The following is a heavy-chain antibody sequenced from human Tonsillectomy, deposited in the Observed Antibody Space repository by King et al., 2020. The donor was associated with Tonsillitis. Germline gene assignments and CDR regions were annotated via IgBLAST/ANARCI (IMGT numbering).Heavy chain of an antibody. J-gene: IGHJ6*03. D-gene: IGHD3-3*02. V-gene: IGHV4-61*02. Sequence: LQLQESGPGLVKPSQTLSLTCTVSGGSISSGRYYWSWIRQPAGKGLEWIGRIYTSGSTNYSPSLKSRVTMSVDTSKSQFSLKLNSVTAADTAVYYCARESVWAIFGVDGYNYYMDVWGKGTTVTVSS. CDR3: ARESVWAIFGVDGYNYYMDV. CDR1: GGSISSGRYY. CDR2: IYTSGST.